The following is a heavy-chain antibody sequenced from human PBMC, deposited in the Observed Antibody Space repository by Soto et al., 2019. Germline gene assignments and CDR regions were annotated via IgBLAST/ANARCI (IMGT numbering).Heavy chain of an antibody. Sequence: SVKVSCKASGGTFSSYAISWVRQAPGQGLEWMGGIIPIFGTANYAQKFQGRVTITTDKSTSTAYMELSSLRSEDTAVYYCARSIKHSSDSSGAAPPHSYYYYGMDVWGQGTTVTVSS. J-gene: IGHJ6*02. CDR3: ARSIKHSSDSSGAAPPHSYYYYGMDV. CDR1: GGTFSSYA. CDR2: IIPIFGTA. V-gene: IGHV1-69*05. D-gene: IGHD3-22*01.